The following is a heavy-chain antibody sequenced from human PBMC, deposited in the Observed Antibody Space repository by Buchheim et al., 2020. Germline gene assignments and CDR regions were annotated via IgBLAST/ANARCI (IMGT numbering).Heavy chain of an antibody. CDR3: ARDRAKHIVVVTAYYYGMDV. Sequence: QVQLVQSGAEVKKPGASVKVSCKASGYTFTSYYMHWVRQAPGQGLEWMGIINLSGGSTSYAQKFQGRVTMTRDTSTSTVYMELSSLRSEDTAVYYCARDRAKHIVVVTAYYYGMDVWGQGTT. V-gene: IGHV1-46*01. CDR2: INLSGGST. D-gene: IGHD2-21*02. J-gene: IGHJ6*02. CDR1: GYTFTSYY.